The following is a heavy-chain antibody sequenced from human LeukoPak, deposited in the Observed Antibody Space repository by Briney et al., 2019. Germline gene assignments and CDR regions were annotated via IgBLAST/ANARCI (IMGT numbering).Heavy chain of an antibody. J-gene: IGHJ4*01. Sequence: GESLKISCKGSGYSFTSYWIGWVRQMPGKVLEWMGIIYPGDSDTRSGPSFPGQVTISADKSISTAYLQWSSLKASDTAMYYCATPPLIYYYEAYYFAYWGHGTLVTVSS. D-gene: IGHD3-22*01. CDR3: ATPPLIYYYEAYYFAY. V-gene: IGHV5-51*01. CDR1: GYSFTSYW. CDR2: IYPGDSDT.